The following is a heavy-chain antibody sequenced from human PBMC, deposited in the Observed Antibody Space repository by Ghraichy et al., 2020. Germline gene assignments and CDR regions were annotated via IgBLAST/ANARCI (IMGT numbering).Heavy chain of an antibody. CDR1: GFTFSSYG. D-gene: IGHD1-26*01. Sequence: GGSLRLSCAASGFTFSSYGMHWVRQAPGKGLEWVAVISYDGSNKYYADSVKGRFTISRDNSKNTLYLQMNSLRAEDTAVYYCAKDHKVGAGAYFDYWGQGTLVTVSS. V-gene: IGHV3-30*18. J-gene: IGHJ4*02. CDR3: AKDHKVGAGAYFDY. CDR2: ISYDGSNK.